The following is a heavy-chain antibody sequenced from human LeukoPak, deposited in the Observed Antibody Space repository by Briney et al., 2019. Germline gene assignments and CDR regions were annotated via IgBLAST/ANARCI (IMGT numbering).Heavy chain of an antibody. J-gene: IGHJ2*01. D-gene: IGHD5-24*01. CDR2: TYYRSKWYN. CDR3: ARVGPVRLEMATIWWYFDL. CDR1: GDSVSSNSAA. Sequence: SQTLSLTCAISGDSVSSNSAAWNWIRQSPSRGLEWLRRTYYRSKWYNDYAVSVKSRITINPDTSKNQFSLQLSSVTAADTAVYYCARVGPVRLEMATIWWYFDLWGRGTLVTVSS. V-gene: IGHV6-1*01.